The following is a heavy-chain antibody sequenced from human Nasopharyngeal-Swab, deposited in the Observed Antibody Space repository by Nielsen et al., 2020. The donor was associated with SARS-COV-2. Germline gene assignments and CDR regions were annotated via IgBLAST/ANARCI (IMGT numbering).Heavy chain of an antibody. Sequence: WVRQAPGQGLEWMGWISAYNGNTNYAQKLQGRVTMTTDTSTSTAYMELRSLRSDDTAVYYCARVGTTGTTAFDCWGQGTLVTVSS. CDR3: ARVGTTGTTAFDC. V-gene: IGHV1-18*01. CDR2: ISAYNGNT. J-gene: IGHJ4*02. D-gene: IGHD1-1*01.